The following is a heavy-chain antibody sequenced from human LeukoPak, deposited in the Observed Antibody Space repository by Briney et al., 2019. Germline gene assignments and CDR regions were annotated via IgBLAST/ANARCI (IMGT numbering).Heavy chain of an antibody. Sequence: GGSLRLSCAASGFTVSSNYMSWVRQAPGKGLEWVSVIYSGGSTYYADSVKGRFTISRDNAKNTLYLQMNTLRAEDTAVYYCATLYGGSTDYWGQGTLVTVSS. J-gene: IGHJ4*02. D-gene: IGHD5-12*01. CDR3: ATLYGGSTDY. V-gene: IGHV3-53*01. CDR1: GFTVSSNY. CDR2: IYSGGST.